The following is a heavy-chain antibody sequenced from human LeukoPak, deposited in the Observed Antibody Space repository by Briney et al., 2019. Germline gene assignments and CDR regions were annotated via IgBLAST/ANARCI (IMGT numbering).Heavy chain of an antibody. CDR3: ARMKSSRVVVITYLDY. D-gene: IGHD3-22*01. J-gene: IGHJ4*02. V-gene: IGHV1-18*01. CDR2: ISAYNGNT. Sequence: GASVKVSCKASGYTFTSYGISWVRQAPGQGLEWMGWISAYNGNTNYAQKFQGRVTMTRDTSISTAYMELSRLRSDDTAAYYCARMKSSRVVVITYLDYWGQGTLVTVSS. CDR1: GYTFTSYG.